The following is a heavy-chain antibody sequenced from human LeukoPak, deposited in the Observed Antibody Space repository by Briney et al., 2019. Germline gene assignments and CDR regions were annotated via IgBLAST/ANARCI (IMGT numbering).Heavy chain of an antibody. CDR2: ISSSSSTI. J-gene: IGHJ6*04. CDR1: GFTFSSYS. CDR3: AELGITMIGGV. V-gene: IGHV3-48*01. D-gene: IGHD3-10*02. Sequence: GGSLRLSCAASGFTFSSYSMNWVRQVPGKGLEWVSYISSSSSTIYYADSVKGRFTISRDNAKNSLYLQMNSLRAEDTAVYYCAELGITMIGGVWSKGTTVTISS.